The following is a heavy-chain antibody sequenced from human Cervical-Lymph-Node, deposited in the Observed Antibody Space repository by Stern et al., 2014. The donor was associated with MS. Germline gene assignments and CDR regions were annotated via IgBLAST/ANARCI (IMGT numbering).Heavy chain of an antibody. V-gene: IGHV4-4*02. D-gene: IGHD4-11*01. CDR1: GGSISSSNW. J-gene: IGHJ5*02. CDR2: IYHSGST. CDR3: ARDRDSSNYQVWFDP. Sequence: VQLEESGPGLVKPSGTLSLTCAVSGGSISSSNWWRWVRQPPGQGLEWIGEIYHSGSTNYNPSLKSRVTISVDKSKNQFSLKLSSVTAADTAVYYCARDRDSSNYQVWFDPWGQGTLVTVSS.